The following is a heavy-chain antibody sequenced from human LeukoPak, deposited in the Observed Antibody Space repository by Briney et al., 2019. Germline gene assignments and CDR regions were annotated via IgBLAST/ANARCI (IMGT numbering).Heavy chain of an antibody. CDR2: ISYDGSNE. Sequence: PGGSLRLSCAASGSTFSTYGMHWVRQPPGKGLEWVAVISYDGSNEYYADSVKGRLTISRDNSNNTLYLQMNSLRVDDTAVYYCARGSGPGTFSPQEYWGQGTLVTVSS. CDR1: GSTFSTYG. J-gene: IGHJ4*02. V-gene: IGHV3-30*01. D-gene: IGHD6-13*01. CDR3: ARGSGPGTFSPQEY.